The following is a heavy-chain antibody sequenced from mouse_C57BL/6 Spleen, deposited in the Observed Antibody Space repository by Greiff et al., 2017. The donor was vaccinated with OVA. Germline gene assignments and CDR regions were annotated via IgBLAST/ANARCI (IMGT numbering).Heavy chain of an antibody. Sequence: QVQLQQPGAELVKPGASVKMSCKASGYTFTSYWITWVKQRPGQGLEWIGDIYPGSGSTNYNEKFKSKATLTVDTSSSTAYMQLSSLTSEDSAVYYCARRNSLRLRDYAMDYWGQGTSVTVSS. J-gene: IGHJ4*01. CDR2: IYPGSGST. V-gene: IGHV1-55*01. CDR1: GYTFTSYW. D-gene: IGHD3-2*02. CDR3: ARRNSLRLRDYAMDY.